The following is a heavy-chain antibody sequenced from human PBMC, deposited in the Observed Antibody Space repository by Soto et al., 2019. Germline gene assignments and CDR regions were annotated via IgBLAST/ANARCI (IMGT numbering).Heavy chain of an antibody. V-gene: IGHV4-34*01. CDR2: INHSGSA. J-gene: IGHJ4*02. D-gene: IGHD1-26*01. CDR3: ARGLISGSHYSGGWYYFDS. CDR1: GGSFSGYI. Sequence: SETLSLTCAVYGGSFSGYIWTWSLQTPWKGLQWIGQINHSGSANYNPSLKSRVTISVHTSNSQFSLELSSVTAADTAVYYCARGLISGSHYSGGWYYFDSWGQGTQVTVS.